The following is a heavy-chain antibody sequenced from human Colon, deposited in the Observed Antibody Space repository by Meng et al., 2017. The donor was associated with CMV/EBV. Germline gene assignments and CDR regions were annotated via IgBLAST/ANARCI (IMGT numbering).Heavy chain of an antibody. CDR1: GFFVSNTY. D-gene: IGHD4-17*01. J-gene: IGHJ4*02. CDR3: ALGYGANQPFDS. Sequence: GESLKISCAGSGFFVSNTYINWVRQAPGKGLEWVSVIYRGGSPFYTDSVKGRFTISRDISKNTVSLQMNSLRVEDTAVYYCALGYGANQPFDSWGLATLVTVSS. V-gene: IGHV3-53*01. CDR2: IYRGGSP.